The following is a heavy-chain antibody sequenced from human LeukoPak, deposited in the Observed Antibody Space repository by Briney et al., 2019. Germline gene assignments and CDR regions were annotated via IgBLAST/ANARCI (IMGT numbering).Heavy chain of an antibody. D-gene: IGHD6-13*01. Sequence: PSETLSLTCAVSGYSISSGYYWGWIRQPPGKGLEWIGSIYHSGSTYYNPSLKSRVTISVDTSKNQFSLKLSSVTAADPAVYYCARLSIAAAGYWGQGTLVTVSS. CDR1: GYSISSGYY. J-gene: IGHJ4*02. CDR2: IYHSGST. V-gene: IGHV4-38-2*01. CDR3: ARLSIAAAGY.